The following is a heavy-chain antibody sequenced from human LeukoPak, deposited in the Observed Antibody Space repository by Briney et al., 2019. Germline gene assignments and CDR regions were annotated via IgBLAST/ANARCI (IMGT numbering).Heavy chain of an antibody. V-gene: IGHV1-69*13. CDR3: ARGGLRFYCSGGSCYLNWSDP. J-gene: IGHJ5*02. Sequence: ASVKVSCKASGGTFSSYAISWVRQAPGQGLGWMGGIIPIFGTANYAQKFQGRVTITADESTSTAYMELSSLRSEDTAVYYCARGGLRFYCSGGSCYLNWSDPWGQGTLVTVSS. CDR1: GGTFSSYA. CDR2: IIPIFGTA. D-gene: IGHD2-15*01.